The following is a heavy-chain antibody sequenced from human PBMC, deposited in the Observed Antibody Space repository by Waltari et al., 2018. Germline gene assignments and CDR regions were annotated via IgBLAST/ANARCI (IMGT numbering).Heavy chain of an antibody. CDR2: IYNSGGT. CDR3: ARDAGLGYCLTRHCWYFDL. D-gene: IGHD2-15*01. CDR1: GGSISSYY. J-gene: IGHJ2*01. Sequence: QVQLQESGPGLVKPSETLSLTCTVSGGSISSYYWSWIRQPAGKGLEWIGRIYNSGGTSCNPSLKSRVTMSVDTSKNQFSLKLSSVTAADTALYYCARDAGLGYCLTRHCWYFDLWGRGTLVTVSS. V-gene: IGHV4-4*07.